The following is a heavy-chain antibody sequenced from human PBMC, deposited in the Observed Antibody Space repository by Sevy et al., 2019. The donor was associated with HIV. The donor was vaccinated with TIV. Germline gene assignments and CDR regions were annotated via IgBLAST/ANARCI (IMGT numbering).Heavy chain of an antibody. J-gene: IGHJ5*02. Sequence: GGSLRLSCAASGFTVSSNYMSWVRQAPGKGLEWVSVIYSGGSTYYADSVKGRFTISRDNSKNTLYLQMNSLRAEDTAVYYCAREGYSSGQGWFDPWGQGTLVTVSS. V-gene: IGHV3-53*01. CDR3: AREGYSSGQGWFDP. CDR2: IYSGGST. D-gene: IGHD6-19*01. CDR1: GFTVSSNY.